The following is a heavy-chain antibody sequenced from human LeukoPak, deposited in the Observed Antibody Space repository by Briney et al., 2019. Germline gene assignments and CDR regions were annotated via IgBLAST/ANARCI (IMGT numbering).Heavy chain of an antibody. CDR3: ARRDSGFEFFDY. D-gene: IGHD5-12*01. V-gene: IGHV5-51*01. CDR2: IYPGDSDT. J-gene: IGHJ4*02. CDR1: GYSFTNYW. Sequence: HGESLKISCKGSGYSFTNYWIGWVRQMPGEGLEWMGIIYPGDSDTTYSPSFQGQVTISADKSISTAYLQWSSLKASDTAIYYCARRDSGFEFFDYWGQGTLVTVSS.